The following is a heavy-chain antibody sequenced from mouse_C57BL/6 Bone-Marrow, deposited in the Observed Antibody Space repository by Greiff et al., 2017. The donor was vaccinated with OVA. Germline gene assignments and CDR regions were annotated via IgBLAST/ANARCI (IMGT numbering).Heavy chain of an antibody. CDR1: GYTFTSYW. Sequence: VQLQQPGAELVKPGASVKMSCKASGYTFTSYWITWVKQRPGQGLEWIGDIYPGSGSTNYNEKFKGKATFTADTSSNTAYMQLSSLTTEDSAIYYCARSGNYYAMDYWGQGTSVTVSS. CDR2: IYPGSGST. CDR3: ARSGNYYAMDY. J-gene: IGHJ4*01. V-gene: IGHV1-55*01.